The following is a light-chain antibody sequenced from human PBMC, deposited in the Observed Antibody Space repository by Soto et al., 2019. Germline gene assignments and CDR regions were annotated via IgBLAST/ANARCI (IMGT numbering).Light chain of an antibody. V-gene: IGLV2-11*01. CDR1: SSDVGAYNY. CDR2: DVT. Sequence: QSARTQPRSVSGSPGQSVTISCTGTSSDVGAYNYVSWYQHHPGKAPKLVIYDVTKRPSGVPDRFAGSKSGNTASLTISGLQAEYEADYYCCSYGGSSLWGFGGGTKLTVL. CDR3: CSYGGSSLWG. J-gene: IGLJ3*02.